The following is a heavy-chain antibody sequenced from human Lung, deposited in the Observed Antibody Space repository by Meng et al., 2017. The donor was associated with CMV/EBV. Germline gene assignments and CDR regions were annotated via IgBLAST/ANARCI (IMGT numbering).Heavy chain of an antibody. CDR3: ARGTGTTQHYFDY. CDR1: RASISSFY. Sequence: LXCTISRASISSFYWSWIRQPPGKGLQWIGYVSDSGSAKYNPSLESRGTISRDRSRNQFYLNLNSVTAADTAMYFCARGTGTTQHYFDYWAQGMLVTVSS. CDR2: VSDSGSA. J-gene: IGHJ4*02. V-gene: IGHV4-59*01. D-gene: IGHD1-1*01.